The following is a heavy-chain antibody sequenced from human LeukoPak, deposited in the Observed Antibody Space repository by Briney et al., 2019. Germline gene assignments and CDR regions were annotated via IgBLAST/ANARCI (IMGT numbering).Heavy chain of an antibody. J-gene: IGHJ4*02. CDR3: AKPHFDY. Sequence: GGSLRPSCAVSGFTFSDYYMHWVRQAPGKGLEWVAFIRLDGSNKYYADSVKGRFTISRDNSKNTLYLQMNSLRGDDTAVYYCAKPHFDYWGQGTLVTVSS. V-gene: IGHV3-30*02. CDR1: GFTFSDYY. CDR2: IRLDGSNK.